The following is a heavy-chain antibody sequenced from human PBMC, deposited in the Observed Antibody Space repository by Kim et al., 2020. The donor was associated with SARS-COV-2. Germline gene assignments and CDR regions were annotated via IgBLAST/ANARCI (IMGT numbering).Heavy chain of an antibody. V-gene: IGHV3-53*01. J-gene: IGHJ4*02. CDR1: GFTVSSNY. Sequence: GGSLRLSCAASGFTVSSNYMSWVRQAPGKGLEWVSVIYSGGSTYYADSVKGRFTISRDNSMNTLYLQMNSLRAEDTAVYHCARGKMGATSQVFDFWSQGTLVTVSS. D-gene: IGHD1-26*01. CDR2: IYSGGST. CDR3: ARGKMGATSQVFDF.